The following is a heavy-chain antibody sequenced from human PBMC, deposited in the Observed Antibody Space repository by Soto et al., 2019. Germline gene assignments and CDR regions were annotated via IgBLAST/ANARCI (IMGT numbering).Heavy chain of an antibody. V-gene: IGHV3-48*02. Sequence: GGSLRLSCAASGFSFSSYSMNWVRQAPGKGLEWVSYISSSSYTMIYADSVKGRFTISRDNAKNSLYLQMNSLRDEDTAVYYCARGADYDSSGIRLNWFDPWGQGTLVTVSS. CDR3: ARGADYDSSGIRLNWFDP. J-gene: IGHJ5*02. CDR1: GFSFSSYS. D-gene: IGHD3-22*01. CDR2: ISSSSYTM.